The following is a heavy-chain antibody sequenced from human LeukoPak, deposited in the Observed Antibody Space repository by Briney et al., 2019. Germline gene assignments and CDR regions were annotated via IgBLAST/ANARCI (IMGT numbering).Heavy chain of an antibody. J-gene: IGHJ4*02. CDR3: SRGFLSGSSRDY. CDR1: GYTFTGYE. V-gene: IGHV1-8*01. CDR2: MNPNTGDT. D-gene: IGHD1-26*01. Sequence: GASVRLSCTASGYTFTGYEINWVRQATGQGLDWMVWMNPNTGDTGYAQKFQGRLTMTRNSYIDTAYMELSGLRSDDTAVYYCSRGFLSGSSRDYWGQGTLLTVSS.